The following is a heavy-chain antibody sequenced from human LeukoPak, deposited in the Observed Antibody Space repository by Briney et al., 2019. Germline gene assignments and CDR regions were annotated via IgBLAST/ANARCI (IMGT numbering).Heavy chain of an antibody. J-gene: IGHJ4*02. CDR1: GYTFTSYW. CDR3: ARHSTRPNWYSPIDY. V-gene: IGHV5-51*01. CDR2: IYPGPGAGPGGSNP. Sequence: GESLKISCKISGYTFTSYWIGGVRPMSGKGLEWMGIIYPGPGAGPGGSNPIYNPSFQGQVSISADNSITTASLQWSSLKASDTAIYYCARHSTRPNWYSPIDYWGQGTLVTVSS. D-gene: IGHD2-21*01.